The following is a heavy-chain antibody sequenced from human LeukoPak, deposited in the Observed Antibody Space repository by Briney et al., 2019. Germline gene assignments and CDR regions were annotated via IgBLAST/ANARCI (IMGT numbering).Heavy chain of an antibody. CDR3: ARDVGGFDP. Sequence: GGSLRLSCAASGFTFSSHWMSWVRQAPGKGLGWVANINQSGIEKYYVDSVKGRFTISRDNAKNSLYLQMNSLRAEDTAVYYCARDVGGFDPWGQGTLVTVSS. CDR2: INQSGIEK. CDR1: GFTFSSHW. J-gene: IGHJ5*02. V-gene: IGHV3-7*01.